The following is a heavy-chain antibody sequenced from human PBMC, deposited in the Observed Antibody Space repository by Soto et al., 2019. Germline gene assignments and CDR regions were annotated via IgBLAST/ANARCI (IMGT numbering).Heavy chain of an antibody. V-gene: IGHV2-5*02. Sequence: SGPTLVNPTQTLTLTCTLSGFSLNASGVRVGWIRQPPGKALEWLALIYWDDGKRYSPSLKNRLTVTKDTLKNQVVLTMTNMDPADTGTYYCAHGEYSSDGWCFFGYWGQGTLVTVSS. CDR1: GFSLNASGVR. CDR3: AHGEYSSDGWCFFGY. CDR2: IYWDDGK. D-gene: IGHD5-18*01. J-gene: IGHJ4*02.